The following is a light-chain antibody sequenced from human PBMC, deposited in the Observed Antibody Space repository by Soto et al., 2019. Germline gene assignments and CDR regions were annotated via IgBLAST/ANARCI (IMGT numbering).Light chain of an antibody. CDR2: KAS. Sequence: DIPMTQSPSTLSASVGDTVTITCRASQSIDTWLAWHQQKPGRAPKLLISKASILESGVPSRFSGSGSGTDFTLTINGLQPDDFAIYYCQQYISYRAFGQGTKVEI. V-gene: IGKV1-5*03. CDR1: QSIDTW. J-gene: IGKJ1*01. CDR3: QQYISYRA.